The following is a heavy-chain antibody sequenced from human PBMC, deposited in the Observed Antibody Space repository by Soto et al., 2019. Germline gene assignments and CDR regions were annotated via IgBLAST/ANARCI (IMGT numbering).Heavy chain of an antibody. Sequence: PGGSLRLSCAASGFTFSSYSMNWVRQAPGKGLEWVSSISSSSSYIYYADSVKGRFTISRDNAKNSLYLQMNSLRAEDTAVYYCARDPGGPNPFDYWGQGTLVTVSS. V-gene: IGHV3-21*01. CDR1: GFTFSSYS. J-gene: IGHJ4*02. CDR3: ARDPGGPNPFDY. CDR2: ISSSSSYI. D-gene: IGHD3-10*01.